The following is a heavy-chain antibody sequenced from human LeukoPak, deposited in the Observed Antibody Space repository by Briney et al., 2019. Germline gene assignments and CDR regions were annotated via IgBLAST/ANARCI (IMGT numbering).Heavy chain of an antibody. CDR1: GFTFSSYE. CDR2: ISSSGCTI. CDR3: ASRMVRGVDY. J-gene: IGHJ4*02. Sequence: PGGSLRLSCAASGFTFSSYEMNWVRQAPGKGLEWGSYISSSGCTIYYADSVKGRFTISRDNAKNSLYLQMNSLRAEDTAVYYCASRMVRGVDYWGQGTLVTVSS. V-gene: IGHV3-48*03. D-gene: IGHD3-10*01.